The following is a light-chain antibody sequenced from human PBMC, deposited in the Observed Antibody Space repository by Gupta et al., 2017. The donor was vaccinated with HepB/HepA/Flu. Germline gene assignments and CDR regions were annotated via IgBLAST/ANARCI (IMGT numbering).Light chain of an antibody. J-gene: IGKJ3*01. CDR2: WAS. CDR3: QQDDSTAFT. CDR1: QSVLYSSNNKNY. Sequence: DIVMTQSPDSLAVSLGERATINCKSSQSVLYSSNNKNYLAWYQQKPGQPPKLLIYWASTRESGVPDRFSGSGSGTDFTLTISSLQAEDVAVYYCQQDDSTAFTFGPGTKVDIK. V-gene: IGKV4-1*01.